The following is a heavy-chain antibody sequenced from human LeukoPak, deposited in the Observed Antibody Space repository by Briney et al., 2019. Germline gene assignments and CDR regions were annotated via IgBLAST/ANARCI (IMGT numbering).Heavy chain of an antibody. CDR2: IYYSGST. V-gene: IGHV4-59*12. CDR1: GGSISSYY. CDR3: ARGGAQGIVVVPAATVYFDY. D-gene: IGHD2-2*01. J-gene: IGHJ4*02. Sequence: PSETLSLTCTVSGGSISSYYWSWIRQPPGKGLEWIGYIYYSGSTNYNPSLKSRVTISVDTSKNQFSLKLSSVTAADTAVYYCARGGAQGIVVVPAATVYFDYWGQGTLVTVSS.